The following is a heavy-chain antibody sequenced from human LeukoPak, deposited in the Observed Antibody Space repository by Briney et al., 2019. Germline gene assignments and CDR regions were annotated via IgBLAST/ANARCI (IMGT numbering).Heavy chain of an antibody. CDR3: AKDQTGYSSGWYFPNDAFDI. CDR2: ISGSGGTT. D-gene: IGHD6-19*01. J-gene: IGHJ3*02. CDR1: GFTFSRYG. Sequence: PGGTLRLSCAASGFTFSRYGMSWVRQAPGKGLEWVSAISGSGGTTYYADSVKGRFTISRDNSKNTLYLQINSLRAEDTAVYYCAKDQTGYSSGWYFPNDAFDIWGQGTMVTVSS. V-gene: IGHV3-23*01.